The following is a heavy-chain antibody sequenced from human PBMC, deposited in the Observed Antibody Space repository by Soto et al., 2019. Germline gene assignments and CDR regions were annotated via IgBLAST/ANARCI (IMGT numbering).Heavy chain of an antibody. V-gene: IGHV3-9*01. Sequence: EVQLVESGGGLVQPGRSLRLSCAASGFTFDDYAMHWVRQAPGKGLEWVSGISWNSGSIGYADSVKGRLTISRDNAKKSLYLQMNSLRAEDTALYYCAKDILGYCSGGSCYSGGSFDYWGQGTLVTVSS. CDR3: AKDILGYCSGGSCYSGGSFDY. D-gene: IGHD2-15*01. CDR1: GFTFDDYA. J-gene: IGHJ4*02. CDR2: ISWNSGSI.